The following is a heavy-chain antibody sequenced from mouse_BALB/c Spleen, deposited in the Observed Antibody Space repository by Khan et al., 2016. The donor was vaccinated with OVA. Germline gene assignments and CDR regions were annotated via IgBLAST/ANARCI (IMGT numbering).Heavy chain of an antibody. CDR2: IYPGVYYT. Sequence: QVRLQQSGAELLRPGTSVKMSCKAGGYTFTNYLIGWVKQRPGHGLEWIGDIYPGVYYTNYNEKFKGKATLTADTSSSTVFMQLSSLTFEDSAIYYCARYPCWYFDVWGAGTTVTVSS. J-gene: IGHJ1*01. CDR3: ARYPCWYFDV. CDR1: GYTFTNYL. V-gene: IGHV1-63*02.